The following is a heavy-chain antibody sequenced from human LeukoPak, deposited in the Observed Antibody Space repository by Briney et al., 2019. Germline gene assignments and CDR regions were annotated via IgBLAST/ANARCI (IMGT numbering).Heavy chain of an antibody. CDR1: GFTSRSYD. CDR3: AKDPYAILSCYRYYFDF. V-gene: IGHV3-23*01. CDR2: ISGSGGST. Sequence: PGGSLRLSCVVSGFTSRSYDMSWVRQAPGKGLEWVSDISGSGGSTYYADSEKGRFNISRDNYKNTLFLQINILRPEDTAVYYCAKDPYAILSCYRYYFDFWGQGTLVTVSS. D-gene: IGHD3-9*01. J-gene: IGHJ4*02.